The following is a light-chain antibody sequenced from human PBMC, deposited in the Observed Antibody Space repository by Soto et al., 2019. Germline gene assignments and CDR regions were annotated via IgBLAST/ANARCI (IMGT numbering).Light chain of an antibody. CDR2: DAS. J-gene: IGKJ4*01. Sequence: DIQMTQSPSTLPASVGDRVTITCRASQSISNWLAWYQQKPGKAPKLLIFDASNLETGVPSRFSGSGSRTHFSLTINNLQPEDVGTYFCQHYDNLPLTFGGGTKVDIK. CDR1: QSISNW. CDR3: QHYDNLPLT. V-gene: IGKV1-33*01.